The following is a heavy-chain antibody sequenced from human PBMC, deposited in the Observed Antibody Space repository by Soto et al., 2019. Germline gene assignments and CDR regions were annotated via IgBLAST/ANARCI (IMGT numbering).Heavy chain of an antibody. D-gene: IGHD3-10*01. CDR3: AREIPMVRGVMDY. CDR2: IYYSGST. V-gene: IGHV4-59*02. Sequence: SETLSLTCTVPGGSVSSYYWSWIRQPPGKGLEWIGYIYYSGSTNYNPSIKSRVTISVDTSKNQFSLKLSSVTAADTAVYYCAREIPMVRGVMDYWGQGTLVSVTS. J-gene: IGHJ4*02. CDR1: GGSVSSYY.